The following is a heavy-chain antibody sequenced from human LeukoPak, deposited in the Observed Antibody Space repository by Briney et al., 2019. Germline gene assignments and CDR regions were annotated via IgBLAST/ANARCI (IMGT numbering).Heavy chain of an antibody. V-gene: IGHV4-4*07. CDR2: IYTSGST. J-gene: IGHJ5*02. CDR1: GGSISSYY. CDR3: ARDLLWFGEFPYNWFDP. Sequence: SETLSLTCTVSGGSISSYYWSWIRQPAEKGLEWIGRIYTSGSTNYNPSLKSRVTMSVDTSKNQFSLKLSSVTAADTAVYYCARDLLWFGEFPYNWFDPWGQGTLVTVSS. D-gene: IGHD3-10*01.